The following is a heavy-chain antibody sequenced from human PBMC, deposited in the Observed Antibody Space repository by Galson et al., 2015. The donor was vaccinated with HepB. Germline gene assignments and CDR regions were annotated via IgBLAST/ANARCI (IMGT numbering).Heavy chain of an antibody. V-gene: IGHV1-3*01. Sequence: SVKVSCKASGYTFTMYAMHWVRQAPGQRPEWMGWINVGNGNTKYSQKFQGRVTITRDTSASPAYMELGSLKSEDTAVYYCARSGRFGIAAADHGLYWGQGTLVTVSA. D-gene: IGHD6-13*01. CDR2: INVGNGNT. J-gene: IGHJ4*02. CDR1: GYTFTMYA. CDR3: ARSGRFGIAAADHGLY.